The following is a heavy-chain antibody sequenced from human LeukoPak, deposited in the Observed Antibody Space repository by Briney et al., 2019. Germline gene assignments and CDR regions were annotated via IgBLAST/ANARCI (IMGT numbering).Heavy chain of an antibody. D-gene: IGHD5-12*01. CDR3: AMRANYGMDV. CDR1: GYTFTSYD. V-gene: IGHV1-8*01. J-gene: IGHJ6*02. CDR2: RNPSSGNT. Sequence: ASVKLSCKASGYTFTSYDINWVRHSTGQGREWVGWRNPSSGNTVYTQKFQRRVTMNRNTSRSTSYMERSRLRSEHSAVYYCAMRANYGMDVWGPGTTVTVSS.